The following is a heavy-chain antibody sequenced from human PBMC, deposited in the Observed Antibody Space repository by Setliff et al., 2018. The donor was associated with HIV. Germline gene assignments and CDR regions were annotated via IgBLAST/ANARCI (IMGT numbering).Heavy chain of an antibody. D-gene: IGHD3-22*01. CDR2: IYSIGST. CDR3: ARRGYYDTSGWPD. Sequence: SETLSLTCTVSGASISSGTYFWTWVRQPAGQGLEWVGHIYSIGSTKYNPSLQSRVTMSRDTSKNQFSLHLRSVTAADTAVYYCARRGYYDTSGWPDWGQGTLVTVSS. J-gene: IGHJ4*02. V-gene: IGHV4-61*09. CDR1: GASISSGTYF.